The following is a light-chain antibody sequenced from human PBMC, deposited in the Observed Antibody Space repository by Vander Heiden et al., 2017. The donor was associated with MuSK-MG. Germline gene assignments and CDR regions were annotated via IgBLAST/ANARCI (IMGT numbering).Light chain of an antibody. CDR3: QTWDSTQVV. V-gene: IGLV3-1*01. CDR2: EDS. Sequence: SYELTQPPSVSVSPGQTASITCSGDKLGNKYVCWYQQKPGQSPVLVIEEDSRRPSGIPDRFSGSNSGNTATLTISGTQAMDEADYYCQTWDSTQVVFGGGTKLTVL. J-gene: IGLJ2*01. CDR1: KLGNKY.